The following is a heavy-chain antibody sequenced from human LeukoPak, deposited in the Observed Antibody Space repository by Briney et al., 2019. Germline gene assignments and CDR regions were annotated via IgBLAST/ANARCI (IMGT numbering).Heavy chain of an antibody. V-gene: IGHV4-30-4*08. CDR1: GGSISSGDYY. J-gene: IGHJ5*02. Sequence: SQTLSLTCTVSGGSISSGDYYWSWIRQPPGKGLEWIGYIYYSGSTYCNPSLKSRVTISVDTSKNQFSLKLSSVTAADTAVYYCARSYDFWSGPNWFDPWGQGTLVTVSS. CDR3: ARSYDFWSGPNWFDP. CDR2: IYYSGST. D-gene: IGHD3-3*01.